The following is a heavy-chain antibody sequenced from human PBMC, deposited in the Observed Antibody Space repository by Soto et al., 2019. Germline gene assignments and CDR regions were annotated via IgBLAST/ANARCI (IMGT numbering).Heavy chain of an antibody. CDR1: GYTFTSYY. D-gene: IGHD3-3*01. J-gene: IGHJ5*02. V-gene: IGHV1-46*01. Sequence: GASVKVSCKASGYTFTSYYMHWVRQAPGQGLEWMGIINPSGGSTSYAQKFQGRVTMTRDTSTSTVYMELSSLRSEDTAVYYCARGTRIKIFGVAKKHNWFDPWGQGTLVTVAS. CDR2: INPSGGST. CDR3: ARGTRIKIFGVAKKHNWFDP.